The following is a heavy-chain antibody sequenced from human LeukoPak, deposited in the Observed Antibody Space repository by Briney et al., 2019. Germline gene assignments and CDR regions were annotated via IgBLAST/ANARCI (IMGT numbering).Heavy chain of an antibody. Sequence: SETLSLTCAVSGGSISSSNWWSWVRQPPGKGLEWIGEIYHSGSTNYNPSLKSRVTISVDTSKNQFSLKLSSVTAADTAVYYCARARPNWGSGYFDYWGQGTLVTVSS. D-gene: IGHD7-27*01. J-gene: IGHJ4*02. CDR1: GGSISSSNW. CDR2: IYHSGST. V-gene: IGHV4-4*02. CDR3: ARARPNWGSGYFDY.